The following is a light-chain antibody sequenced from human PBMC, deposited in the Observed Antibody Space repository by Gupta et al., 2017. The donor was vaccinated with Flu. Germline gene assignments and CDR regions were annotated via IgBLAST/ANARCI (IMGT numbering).Light chain of an antibody. CDR1: QSVSSY. CDR3: QQRSNWPVT. V-gene: IGKV3-11*01. CDR2: DAS. J-gene: IGKJ2*01. Sequence: VLTQSPATLSLSPGERATLSCRASQSVSSYLAWYQQKPGQAPRLLIYDASNRATGIPARFSGSGSGTDFTLTISSLAPEDFAVYYCQQRSNWPVTFGQGTKLEIK.